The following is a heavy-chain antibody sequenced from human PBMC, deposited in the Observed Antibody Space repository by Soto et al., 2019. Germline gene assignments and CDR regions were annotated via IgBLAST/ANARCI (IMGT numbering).Heavy chain of an antibody. Sequence: ASVKVSCKASGFDFGSSGIQFLRQTRGRGLEWIGWIVVVSGSTNYARQFQGRVAISRDMSSSTAYLDLYDLKSDDTAVYFCSADHPHMAMGWPVWGQGTTVTVSS. V-gene: IGHV1-58*02. CDR3: SADHPHMAMGWPV. CDR2: IVVVSGST. J-gene: IGHJ6*02. D-gene: IGHD1-26*01. CDR1: GFDFGSSG.